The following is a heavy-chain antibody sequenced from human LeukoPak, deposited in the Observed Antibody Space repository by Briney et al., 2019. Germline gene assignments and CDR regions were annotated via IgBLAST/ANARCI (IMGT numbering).Heavy chain of an antibody. V-gene: IGHV4-59*01. D-gene: IGHD2-2*01. CDR2: IYYSGST. CDR1: GGSISSYY. CDR3: ARGAPGYCSSTTCPLDY. J-gene: IGHJ4*02. Sequence: PSETLSLTRTVSGGSISSYYWSWIRQPPGKGLEWIGYIYYSGSTNYNPSLKSRVTISVDTSKNQFSLKLSSVTAADTAVYYCARGAPGYCSSTTCPLDYWGQGTLVTVSS.